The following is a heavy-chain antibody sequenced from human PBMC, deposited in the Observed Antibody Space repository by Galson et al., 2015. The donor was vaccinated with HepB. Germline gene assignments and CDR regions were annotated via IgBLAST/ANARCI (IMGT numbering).Heavy chain of an antibody. D-gene: IGHD3-10*01. CDR1: GFTFSGSA. CDR2: IRSKANSYAT. V-gene: IGHV3-73*01. CDR3: TRPNGYYYGSGSQGPFDP. J-gene: IGHJ5*02. Sequence: SLRLSCAASGFTFSGSAMHWVRQASGKGLEWVGRIRSKANSYATAYAASVKGRFTISRDDSKNTAYLQMNSLKTEDTAVYYCTRPNGYYYGSGSQGPFDPWGQGTLVTVSS.